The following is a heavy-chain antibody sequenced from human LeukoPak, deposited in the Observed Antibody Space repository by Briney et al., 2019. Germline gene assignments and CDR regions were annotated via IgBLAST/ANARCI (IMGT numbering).Heavy chain of an antibody. V-gene: IGHV1-2*06. CDR1: GYTFTGYY. CDR3: ARVRPGVRDGYNNDY. J-gene: IGHJ4*02. Sequence: ASVKVSCKASGYTFTGYYMHWVRQAPGQGLEWMGRINPNSGGTNYAQKFQGRVTMTRDTSISTAYMELSRLRSDDTAVYYCARVRPGVRDGYNNDYWGQETLVTVSS. CDR2: INPNSGGT. D-gene: IGHD5-24*01.